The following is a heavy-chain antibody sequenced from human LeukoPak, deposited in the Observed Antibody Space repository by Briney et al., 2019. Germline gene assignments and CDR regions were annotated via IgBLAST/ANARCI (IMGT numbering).Heavy chain of an antibody. J-gene: IGHJ3*02. Sequence: QPGGSLRLSCAASGFTFSSYGMHWVRQASGKGLEWVGRIRSKANSYATAYAASVKGRFTISRDDSKNTAYLQMNSLKTEDTAVYYCTRHRTSSSGYPANYAFDIWGQGTMVTVSS. CDR2: IRSKANSYAT. CDR3: TRHRTSSSGYPANYAFDI. CDR1: GFTFSSYG. V-gene: IGHV3-73*01. D-gene: IGHD3-22*01.